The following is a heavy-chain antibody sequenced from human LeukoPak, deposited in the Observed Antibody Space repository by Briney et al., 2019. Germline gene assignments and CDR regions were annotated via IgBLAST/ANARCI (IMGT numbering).Heavy chain of an antibody. J-gene: IGHJ5*02. V-gene: IGHV4-39*07. D-gene: IGHD4-17*01. CDR3: ARDKITVTFNWFDP. CDR2: IYYSGST. CDR1: GGSISSSSYY. Sequence: PSETLSLTCTVSGGSISSSSYYWGWIRQPPGTGLEWIGSIYYSGSTYYNPSLKSRVTISVDTSKNQFSLKLSSVTAADTAVYYCARDKITVTFNWFDPWGQGTLVTVSS.